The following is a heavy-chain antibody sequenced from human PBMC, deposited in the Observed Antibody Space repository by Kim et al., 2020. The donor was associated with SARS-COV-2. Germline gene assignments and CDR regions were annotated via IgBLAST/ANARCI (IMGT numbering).Heavy chain of an antibody. CDR3: ARDRGDYDDRSGSYFKSYSYGIDV. CDR1: GFTVSRHF. V-gene: IGHV3-53*01. CDR2: IFSGGST. J-gene: IGHJ6*02. D-gene: IGHD3-22*01. Sequence: GGSLRLSCEASGFTVSRHFMMWVRQAPGKGLDWVSVIFSGGSTYYADSVRGRFIISRDNSGNKFYLQMDDLRAEDTAVYYCARDRGDYDDRSGSYFKSYSYGIDVWGQGTTVTVSS.